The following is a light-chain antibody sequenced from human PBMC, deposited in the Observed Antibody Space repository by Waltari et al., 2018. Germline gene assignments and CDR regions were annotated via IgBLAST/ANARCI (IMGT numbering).Light chain of an antibody. CDR1: RSDIGIYNY. CDR3: NSYAGSNTVV. Sequence: QSALTQPPSASGSPGQSVTISCTGTRSDIGIYNYVSWYQHHPGKAPKLIISEVNERAAGGPDRFAGSRSGNTAALTGYGLQPEDEADYYCNSYAGSNTVVFGTGTRVSVL. CDR2: EVN. V-gene: IGLV2-8*01. J-gene: IGLJ1*01.